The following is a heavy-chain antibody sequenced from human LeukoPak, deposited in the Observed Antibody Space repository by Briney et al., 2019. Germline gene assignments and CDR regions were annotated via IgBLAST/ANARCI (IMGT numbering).Heavy chain of an antibody. Sequence: SETLSLTCTVSGGSISSSSYYWGWIRQPPGKGLEWFGSIYYSGITYYNPSLKSRVTISVDTSENQFSLKLSSVTAADTAVYYSARLIGHSSGWSLYYFDYWGQGTLVTVSS. V-gene: IGHV4-39*01. CDR3: ARLIGHSSGWSLYYFDY. CDR1: GGSISSSSYY. D-gene: IGHD6-19*01. CDR2: IYYSGIT. J-gene: IGHJ4*02.